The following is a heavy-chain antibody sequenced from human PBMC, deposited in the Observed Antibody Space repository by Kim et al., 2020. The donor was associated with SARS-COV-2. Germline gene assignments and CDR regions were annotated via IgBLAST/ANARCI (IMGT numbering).Heavy chain of an antibody. V-gene: IGHV3-72*01. CDR1: GLIFSDHY. D-gene: IGHD6-19*01. CDR2: TRNKVNSYTT. J-gene: IGHJ4*02. Sequence: GSLRLSCAASGLIFSDHYMDWVRQAPGKGLEWVGRTRNKVNSYTTEYAASVKGRFTISRDDSKNLLYLQMNSLKTEDTAVYYCARGEGGAGDDYWCQGT. CDR3: ARGEGGAGDDY.